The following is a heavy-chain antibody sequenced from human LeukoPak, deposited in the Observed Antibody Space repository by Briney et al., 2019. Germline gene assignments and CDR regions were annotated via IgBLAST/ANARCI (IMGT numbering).Heavy chain of an antibody. V-gene: IGHV4-59*08. CDR1: GGSIRNYY. D-gene: IGHD3-10*01. J-gene: IGHJ4*02. CDR3: ARRAYGSGSFNRYHVDY. Sequence: SGTLSLTCTVSGGSIRNYYWSWVRPPPRKGRECSGYIYYSGSTNYNPSLKSRVTISVDTSSNQSSLKLNSVTAADTAVYYCARRAYGSGSFNRYHVDYWGQGTLVAVSS. CDR2: IYYSGST.